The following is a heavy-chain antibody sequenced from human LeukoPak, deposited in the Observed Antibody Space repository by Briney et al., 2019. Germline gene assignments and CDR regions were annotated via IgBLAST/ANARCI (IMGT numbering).Heavy chain of an antibody. CDR2: ISSSSSTI. CDR3: ARDKLDYGDYGLPPDY. D-gene: IGHD4-17*01. CDR1: GFTFSSYS. Sequence: GGSLRLSCAASGFTFSSYSMNWVRQAPGKGLEWVSYISSSSSTIYYADSVKGRFTISRDNAKNSLYLQMNSLRAEDTAVYYCARDKLDYGDYGLPPDYWGQGTLVTVSS. J-gene: IGHJ4*02. V-gene: IGHV3-48*01.